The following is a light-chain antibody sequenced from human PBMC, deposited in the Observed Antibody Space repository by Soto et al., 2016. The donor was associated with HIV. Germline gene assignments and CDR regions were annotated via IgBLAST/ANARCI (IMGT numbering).Light chain of an antibody. J-gene: IGLJ3*02. CDR1: DIGSKS. CDR2: DDD. CDR3: QVRDSSSDHWV. V-gene: IGLV3-21*03. Sequence: SYVLPQPPSVSVAPGKTARITCGGNDIGSKSVHWYQQKPGQAPVLVVYDDDDRPSGIPERFSGSSSGNTATLTISRVEIGDEADYYCQVRDSSSDHWVFGGGTKLTVL.